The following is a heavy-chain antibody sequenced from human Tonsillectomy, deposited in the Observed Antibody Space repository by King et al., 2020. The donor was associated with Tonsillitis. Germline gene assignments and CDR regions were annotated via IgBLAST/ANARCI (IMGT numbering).Heavy chain of an antibody. CDR2: ISGSGVNT. Sequence: QLVQSGGGLVQPGGSLRLSCAASEFTFSSYAMSWVRQAPGKGLEWVSTISGSGVNTYYADSVKGRFTISRDNSDNTLYLQMNSLRADDTAVYYCAKVYSSGWQKGDAFDIWGQGTMVTVSS. D-gene: IGHD6-19*01. CDR1: EFTFSSYA. J-gene: IGHJ3*02. V-gene: IGHV3-23*04. CDR3: AKVYSSGWQKGDAFDI.